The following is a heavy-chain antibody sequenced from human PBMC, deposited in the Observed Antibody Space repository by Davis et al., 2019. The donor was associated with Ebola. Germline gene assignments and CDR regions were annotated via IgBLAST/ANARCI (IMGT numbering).Heavy chain of an antibody. D-gene: IGHD2-2*01. Sequence: GESLKISCAASGFTFNKYWMHWVRQTPGKGLVWVSRINTDGSFTDYADSVKGRFTISRDNARNTVSLQMNSLRAEDTALYYCARSSYQPDWWGQGTLVTVSS. V-gene: IGHV3-74*01. CDR3: ARSSYQPDW. CDR1: GFTFNKYW. J-gene: IGHJ4*02. CDR2: INTDGSFT.